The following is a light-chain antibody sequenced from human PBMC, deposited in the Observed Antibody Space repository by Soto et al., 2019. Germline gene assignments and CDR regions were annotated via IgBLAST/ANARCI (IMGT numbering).Light chain of an antibody. CDR2: SNS. J-gene: IGLJ2*01. Sequence: QSVLTQPPSAPGTPGQRVTISCSGSSSNIGSNTVNWYQQLPGTAPKLVMYSNSRRPSGVPDRFSASKSGTSVSLVTSGLRSEDEADYYCAAWDDSLNGMVFGGGTKLTVL. V-gene: IGLV1-44*01. CDR1: SSNIGSNT. CDR3: AAWDDSLNGMV.